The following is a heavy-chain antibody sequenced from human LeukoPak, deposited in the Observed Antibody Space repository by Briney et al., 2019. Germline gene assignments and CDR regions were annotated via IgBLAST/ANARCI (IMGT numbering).Heavy chain of an antibody. D-gene: IGHD6-19*01. CDR1: GYTFTTNY. V-gene: IGHV1-46*01. CDR2: INPSSGGT. Sequence: ASVKVSCQAPGYTFTTNYIHWVRQAPGQGLEWMGLINPSSGGTIYAQKFQGRVAMTRDTSTSTAYMELSSLRSEDTAVYYCARLTVAGYFDYWGQGTLVTVSS. J-gene: IGHJ4*02. CDR3: ARLTVAGYFDY.